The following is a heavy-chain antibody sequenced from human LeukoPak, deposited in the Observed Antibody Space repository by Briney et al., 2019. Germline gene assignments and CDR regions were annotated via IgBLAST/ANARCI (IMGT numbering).Heavy chain of an antibody. CDR2: IYYSGST. Sequence: SETLSLTCTVSGGSISSYYRSWIRQPPGKGLEWIGYIYYSGSTNYNPSLKSRVTISVDTSKNQFSLKLSSVTAADTAVYYCARESPRYYDSSGYYTSYYYYGMDVWGQGTTVTVSS. CDR1: GGSISSYY. D-gene: IGHD3-22*01. CDR3: ARESPRYYDSSGYYTSYYYYGMDV. J-gene: IGHJ6*02. V-gene: IGHV4-59*01.